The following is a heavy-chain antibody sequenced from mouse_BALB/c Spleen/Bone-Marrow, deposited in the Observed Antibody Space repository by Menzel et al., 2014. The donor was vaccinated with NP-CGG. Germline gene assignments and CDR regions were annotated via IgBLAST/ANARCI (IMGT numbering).Heavy chain of an antibody. CDR2: ISNGGGST. V-gene: IGHV5-12-1*01. D-gene: IGHD4-1*01. CDR3: TRHELGLFDY. CDR1: GFAFSSYD. Sequence: EVKLVESGGGLVKPGGSLKLSCAASGFAFSSYDMSWVRQTPEKRLEWVAYISNGGGSTYYPDTVKGRFTISRDNAKNTLYLQMSSLKSEDTAMYYCTRHELGLFDYWGQGTTLTVPS. J-gene: IGHJ2*01.